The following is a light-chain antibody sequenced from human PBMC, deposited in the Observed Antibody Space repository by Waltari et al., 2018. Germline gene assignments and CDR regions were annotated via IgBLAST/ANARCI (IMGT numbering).Light chain of an antibody. CDR2: DVN. CDR1: SSDVGGYNF. V-gene: IGLV2-14*01. CDR3: NSYASTNALV. J-gene: IGLJ2*01. Sequence: QSALTQPASVSGSPGQSITIYCTGRSSDVGGYNFVPWYQQNPGKAPRLMIYDVNKRPSGVSNRFSGSKSGNTASLTISGLQAEDEADYYCNSYASTNALVFGGGTKLTVL.